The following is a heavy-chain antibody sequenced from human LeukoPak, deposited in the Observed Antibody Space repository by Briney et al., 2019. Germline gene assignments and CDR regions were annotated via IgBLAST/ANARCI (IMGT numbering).Heavy chain of an antibody. CDR2: INHSGST. Sequence: NPSETLSLTCAVYGGSFSGYYWSWIRQPPGKGLEWIGEINHSGSTNYNPSLKSRVTISVGTSKNQFSLKLSSVTAADTAVYYCARGRPVVTYFDYWGQGTLVTVSS. D-gene: IGHD3-22*01. V-gene: IGHV4-34*01. CDR3: ARGRPVVTYFDY. CDR1: GGSFSGYY. J-gene: IGHJ4*02.